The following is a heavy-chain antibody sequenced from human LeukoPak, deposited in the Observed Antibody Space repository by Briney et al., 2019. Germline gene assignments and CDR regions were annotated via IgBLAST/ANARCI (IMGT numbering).Heavy chain of an antibody. Sequence: PSETLSLTCAVYGGSFSGYYWSWVRQPAGKGLEWIGRIHSSGITTYNPSLKSRVTISVDTSKSQFSLKLSTVTAADTAVYYCAKDQALGYGWPTVLALDIWGQGTMVTVSS. D-gene: IGHD6-19*01. CDR1: GGSFSGYY. V-gene: IGHV4-4*07. J-gene: IGHJ3*02. CDR3: AKDQALGYGWPTVLALDI. CDR2: IHSSGIT.